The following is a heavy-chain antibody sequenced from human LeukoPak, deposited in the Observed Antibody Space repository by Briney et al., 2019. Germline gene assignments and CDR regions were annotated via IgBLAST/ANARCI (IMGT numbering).Heavy chain of an antibody. Sequence: GGSLRFSCAASGFTVSSNYMSWVRQAPGKGLEWVSVIYSGGSTYYADSVKGRFTISRDNSKNTLYLQMNSLRAEDTAVYYCARDRGYSSGWNYYFDYWGQGTLVTVSS. CDR1: GFTVSSNY. J-gene: IGHJ4*02. D-gene: IGHD6-19*01. CDR3: ARDRGYSSGWNYYFDY. V-gene: IGHV3-53*01. CDR2: IYSGGST.